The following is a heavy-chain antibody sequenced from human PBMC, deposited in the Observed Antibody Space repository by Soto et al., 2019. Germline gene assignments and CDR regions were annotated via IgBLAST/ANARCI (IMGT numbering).Heavy chain of an antibody. V-gene: IGHV3-33*01. D-gene: IGHD3-3*01. CDR3: AREGRDPNYDFWSGQALHTYYYYYGMDV. CDR1: GFTFSSYG. J-gene: IGHJ6*02. Sequence: GESLKISCAASGFTFSSYGMHWVRQAPGKGLEWVAVIWYDGSNKYYADSVKGRFTISRDNSKNTLYLQMNSLRAEDTAVYYCAREGRDPNYDFWSGQALHTYYYYYGMDVWGQGTTVTVSS. CDR2: IWYDGSNK.